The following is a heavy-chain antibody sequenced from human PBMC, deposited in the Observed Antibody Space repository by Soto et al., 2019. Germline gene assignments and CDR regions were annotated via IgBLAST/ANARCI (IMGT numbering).Heavy chain of an antibody. CDR1: GGSISSYY. CDR2: IYYSGST. D-gene: IGHD1-26*01. V-gene: IGHV4-59*01. J-gene: IGHJ4*02. Sequence: SETLSLTFTVSGGSISSYYWSWIRQPPGKGLEWIGYIYYSGSTNYNPSLKSRVTISVDTSKNQFSLKLSSVTAADTAVYYCARGRIVGATTTATVIDYWGQGTLVTVSS. CDR3: ARGRIVGATTTATVIDY.